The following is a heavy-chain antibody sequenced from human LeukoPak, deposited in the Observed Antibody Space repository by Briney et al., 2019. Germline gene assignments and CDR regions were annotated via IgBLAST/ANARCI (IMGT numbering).Heavy chain of an antibody. CDR3: ARKDIVATIDY. D-gene: IGHD5-12*01. V-gene: IGHV3-30-3*01. J-gene: IGHJ4*02. CDR1: GFTFSSYA. Sequence: GGSLRLSCAASGFTFSSYAMHWVRQAPGKGLEWVAVISYDGSNKYYADSVKGRFTISRDNSKNTLYLQMNSLRAEDTAVYYCARKDIVATIDYWGQGTLVTVSS. CDR2: ISYDGSNK.